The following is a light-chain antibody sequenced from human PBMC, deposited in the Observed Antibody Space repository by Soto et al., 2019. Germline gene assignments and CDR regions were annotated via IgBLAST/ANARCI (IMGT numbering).Light chain of an antibody. CDR1: QDISDF. J-gene: IGKJ4*01. CDR2: AAS. CDR3: QQSYSTS. V-gene: IGKV1-17*03. Sequence: DIQMTQSPSAMSASVGDRVTITCRASQDISDFLAWFQQKPGEVPKRLIYAASSLESGVPSRFSGSGSGTEFTLTISSLQPEDFATYYCQQSYSTSFGGGTKVEIK.